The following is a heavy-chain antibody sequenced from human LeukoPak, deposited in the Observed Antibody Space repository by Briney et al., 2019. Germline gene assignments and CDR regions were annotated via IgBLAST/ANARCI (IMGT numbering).Heavy chain of an antibody. CDR3: ARALIQLCAFLDY. Sequence: GGSLRLSCAASGFTFSSYWMSWVRQAPGKGLEWVANIKQDGSEKYYVDSVKGRFTISRDNAKNSLYLQMNSLRAEDTAVYYCARALIQLCAFLDYWGQGTLVTVSS. CDR2: IKQDGSEK. J-gene: IGHJ4*02. D-gene: IGHD5-18*01. V-gene: IGHV3-7*01. CDR1: GFTFSSYW.